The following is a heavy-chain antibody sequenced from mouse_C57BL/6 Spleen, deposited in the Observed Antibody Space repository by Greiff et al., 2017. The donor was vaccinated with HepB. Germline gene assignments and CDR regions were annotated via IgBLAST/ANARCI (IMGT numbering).Heavy chain of an antibody. CDR1: GYTFTSYW. Sequence: VQLQQPGAELVKPGASVKLSCKASGYTFTSYWMHWVKQRPGQGLEWIGMIHPNSGSTNYNEKFKSKATLTVDKSSSTAYMQLSSLTSEDSAVYYGASGFITTVVEDVYWYFDVWGTGTTVTVSS. V-gene: IGHV1-64*01. D-gene: IGHD1-1*01. J-gene: IGHJ1*03. CDR2: IHPNSGST. CDR3: ASGFITTVVEDVYWYFDV.